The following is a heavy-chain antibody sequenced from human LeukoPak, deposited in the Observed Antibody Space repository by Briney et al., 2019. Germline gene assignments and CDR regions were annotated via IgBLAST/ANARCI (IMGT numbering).Heavy chain of an antibody. CDR3: ARAARDLTTIDY. CDR2: IYYSGST. J-gene: IGHJ4*02. Sequence: PSETLSLTCTVSGGSISSYYWSWIRQPPGKRLEWIGYIYYSGSTNYNPSLKSRVTISVDTSKNQFSLKLTSVTAADTAVYYCARAARDLTTIDYWGQGTLVTVSS. CDR1: GGSISSYY. V-gene: IGHV4-59*01. D-gene: IGHD1-1*01.